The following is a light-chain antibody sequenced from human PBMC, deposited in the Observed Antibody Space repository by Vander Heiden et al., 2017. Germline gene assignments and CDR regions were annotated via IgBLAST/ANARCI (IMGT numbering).Light chain of an antibody. Sequence: EIVMTQSPATLSVSPGESATLSCRASQSVGINLAWYQQKPGQAPRLLIYGASTGATDIPASFSGSGSATEFTLTISSLQSEDFAVYYCQQYDEWPITFGRGTRLETK. J-gene: IGKJ5*01. V-gene: IGKV3-15*01. CDR3: QQYDEWPIT. CDR2: GAS. CDR1: QSVGIN.